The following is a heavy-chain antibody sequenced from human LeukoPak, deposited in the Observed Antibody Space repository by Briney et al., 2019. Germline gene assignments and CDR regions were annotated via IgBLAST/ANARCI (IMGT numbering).Heavy chain of an antibody. J-gene: IGHJ4*02. V-gene: IGHV3-74*01. D-gene: IGHD6-19*01. CDR2: INSDGSST. CDR1: GFTFSSYW. CDR3: ARGEQWLVGDLDY. Sequence: GGSLRLSCAASGFTFSSYWMHWVRQAPGKGLVWVSRINSDGSSTSYADSVKGRFTISRDNAKNTLYLQMNSLRAEDTAVYYCARGEQWLVGDLDYWGQGTLVTVSS.